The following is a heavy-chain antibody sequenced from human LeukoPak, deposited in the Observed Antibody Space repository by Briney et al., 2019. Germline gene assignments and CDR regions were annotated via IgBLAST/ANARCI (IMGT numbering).Heavy chain of an antibody. V-gene: IGHV1-69*13. J-gene: IGHJ4*02. CDR1: GYTFTTYN. CDR3: ARVNDILTGYYNGYFNY. D-gene: IGHD3-9*01. Sequence: SVKVSCKASGYTFTTYNFNWVRQAPGQGLEWMGGIIPIFGTANYAQKFQGRVTITADESTSTAYMELSSLRSEDTAVYYCARVNDILTGYYNGYFNYWGQGTLVTVSS. CDR2: IIPIFGTA.